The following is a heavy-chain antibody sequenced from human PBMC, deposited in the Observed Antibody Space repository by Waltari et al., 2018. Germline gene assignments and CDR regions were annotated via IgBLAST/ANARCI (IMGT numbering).Heavy chain of an antibody. Sequence: QLQLQESGPGLVKPSETLSLTCTVSGGSISSSSYYWGWIRQPPGKGLEWIGSIYYVGGTYYNPSLKSRVTISVDTSKNQFSLKLSSVTAADTAVYYCARQAYYYYYMDVWGKGTTVTVSS. V-gene: IGHV4-39*01. J-gene: IGHJ6*03. CDR3: ARQAYYYYYMDV. CDR2: IYYVGGT. CDR1: GGSISSSSYY.